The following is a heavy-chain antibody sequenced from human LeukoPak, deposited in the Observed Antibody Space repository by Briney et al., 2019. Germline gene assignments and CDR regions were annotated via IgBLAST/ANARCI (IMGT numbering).Heavy chain of an antibody. J-gene: IGHJ4*02. CDR1: GGSISSGGYY. CDR3: ARWRDPQYDFWSGSTLDQTSDY. Sequence: PSETLSLTCTVSGGSISSGGYYWSWIRQHPGKGLEWIGYIYYSGSTYYNPSLKSRVTISVDTSKNQFSLKLSSVTAADTAVYYCARWRDPQYDFWSGSTLDQTSDYWGQGTLVTVSS. V-gene: IGHV4-31*03. D-gene: IGHD3-3*01. CDR2: IYYSGST.